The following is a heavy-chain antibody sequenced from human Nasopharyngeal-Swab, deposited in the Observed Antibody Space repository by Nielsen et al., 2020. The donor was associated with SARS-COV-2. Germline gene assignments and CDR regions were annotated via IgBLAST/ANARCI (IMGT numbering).Heavy chain of an antibody. CDR3: AKDIAASGLGQYYFDY. V-gene: IGHV3-43*01. J-gene: IGHJ4*02. CDR1: GFNFYDHS. Sequence: GESLKISCTGSGFNFYDHSIHWVRQVPGKGLEWVSYINWDGGSTLYAESVRGRFTVSRDNRKNSVYLQMNSLTTEDAAFYYCAKDIAASGLGQYYFDYWGQGTLLTVSS. CDR2: INWDGGST. D-gene: IGHD6-25*01.